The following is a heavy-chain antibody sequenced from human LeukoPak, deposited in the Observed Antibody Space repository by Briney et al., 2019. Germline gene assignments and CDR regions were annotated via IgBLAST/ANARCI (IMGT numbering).Heavy chain of an antibody. CDR3: ARDAGGELLWAY. CDR1: GGSISSSPYY. J-gene: IGHJ4*02. CDR2: IYYSGTT. V-gene: IGHV4-39*07. Sequence: SETLSLTCTVSGGSISSSPYYWGWIRQPPGKGLEWIGSIYYSGTTHYNPSLESRVTISVDTSKNQFSLKLSSVTAADTAVYYCARDAGGELLWAYWGQGTLVTVSS. D-gene: IGHD1-26*01.